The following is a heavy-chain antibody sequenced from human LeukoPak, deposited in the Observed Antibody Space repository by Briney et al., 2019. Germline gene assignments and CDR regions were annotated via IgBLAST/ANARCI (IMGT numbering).Heavy chain of an antibody. CDR1: GFTFSSYW. CDR3: ARRSSGSPPFYFAY. V-gene: IGHV3-74*01. J-gene: IGHJ4*02. CDR2: INSDGSTT. D-gene: IGHD1-26*01. Sequence: GGSLRLSCAASGFTFSSYWMHWVRQAPGKGLVWVSRINSDGSTTNYADSVKGRFTISRDNAKNTLYLQMNSLRAEDTAMYYCARRSSGSPPFYFAYWGQGTLVTVSS.